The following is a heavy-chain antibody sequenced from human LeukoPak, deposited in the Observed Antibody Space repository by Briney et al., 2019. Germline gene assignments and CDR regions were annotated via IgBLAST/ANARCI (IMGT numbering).Heavy chain of an antibody. D-gene: IGHD3-3*01. CDR1: GYTFTSYD. V-gene: IGHV1-8*01. J-gene: IGHJ6*02. CDR2: MNPNSGNT. CDR3: ARGISFDFWSGYYPRQDYYYGMDV. Sequence: RASVKVSRKASGYTFTSYDINWVRQATGQGLEWMGWMNPNSGNTGYAQKFQGRVTMTRNTSISTAYMELSSLRSEDTAVYYCARGISFDFWSGYYPRQDYYYGMDVWGQGTTVTVSS.